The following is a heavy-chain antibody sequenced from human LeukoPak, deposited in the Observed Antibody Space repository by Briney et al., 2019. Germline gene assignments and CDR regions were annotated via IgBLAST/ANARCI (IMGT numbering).Heavy chain of an antibody. V-gene: IGHV4-30-4*01. CDR3: ATDRAGGGDSFDY. CDR2: IYYSGST. CDR1: GGSIRSGDYS. Sequence: SETLSLTCTVSGGSIRSGDYSWSWIRQPPGKGLEWIGYIYYSGSTYYNPSLKSRVTISGDTSKNQFSLNLSSVTAADTAVYYCATDRAGGGDSFDYWGQGTLVTVSS. D-gene: IGHD3-16*01. J-gene: IGHJ4*02.